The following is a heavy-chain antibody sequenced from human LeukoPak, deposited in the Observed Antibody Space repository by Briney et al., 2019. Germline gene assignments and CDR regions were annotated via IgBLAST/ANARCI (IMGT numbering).Heavy chain of an antibody. CDR1: GFTFSSYG. Sequence: GGSLRLSCAASGFTFSSYGMHWVRQAPGKGLEWVAFIRYDGSNKYYADSVKGRFTISRDNSKNTLYLQMNSLRAEDTAVYYCANIPDYYDSSGSHYWGQGTLVTVSS. CDR3: ANIPDYYDSSGSHY. V-gene: IGHV3-30*02. D-gene: IGHD3-22*01. J-gene: IGHJ4*02. CDR2: IRYDGSNK.